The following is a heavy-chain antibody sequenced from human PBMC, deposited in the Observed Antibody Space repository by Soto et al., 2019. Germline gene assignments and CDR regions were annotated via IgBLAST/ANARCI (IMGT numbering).Heavy chain of an antibody. J-gene: IGHJ4*02. CDR1: GFTVTSNC. D-gene: IGHD3-10*01. CDR3: ATGGSKRVRGAIVEVFHLEF. Sequence: ELQLVESGGGLIQPGGSLRLSCAASGFTVTSNCMTWVRLAPGKGLECVSTIHTGGKTFYTDSVKGRFTVSRDASKNTVDLQMNTLSVEDTAVYYCATGGSKRVRGAIVEVFHLEFWGRGTVVTVSS. V-gene: IGHV3-53*02. CDR2: IHTGGKT.